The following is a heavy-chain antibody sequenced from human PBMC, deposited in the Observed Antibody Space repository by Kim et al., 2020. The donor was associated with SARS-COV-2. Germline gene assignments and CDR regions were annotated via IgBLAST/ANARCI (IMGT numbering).Heavy chain of an antibody. D-gene: IGHD1-26*01. CDR1: GFTFSSFW. J-gene: IGHJ4*01. CDR2: IRQDGRET. V-gene: IGHV3-7*03. Sequence: GGSLRLSCAASGFTFSSFWMSWVRQAPGKGLEWVANIRQDGRETKYADSVKGRFTISRDNAKNSLYLQMNSLRVEDRAVYYCVKAAWAQPGTDGVDY. CDR3: VKAAWAQPGTDGVDY.